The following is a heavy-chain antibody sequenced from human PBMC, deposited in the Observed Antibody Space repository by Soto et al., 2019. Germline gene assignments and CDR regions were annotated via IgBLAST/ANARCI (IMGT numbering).Heavy chain of an antibody. CDR3: TRHLVDY. Sequence: PGGSLILSCAASGFTFSGSAIQWVRQASGKGLEWVGRIRSKTNNYATAYAASVQGRFTISRDDSTNTAYLQMNSLKTEDTAVYYCTRHLVDYWGQGTLVTVS. CDR1: GFTFSGSA. V-gene: IGHV3-73*01. J-gene: IGHJ4*02. CDR2: IRSKTNNYAT.